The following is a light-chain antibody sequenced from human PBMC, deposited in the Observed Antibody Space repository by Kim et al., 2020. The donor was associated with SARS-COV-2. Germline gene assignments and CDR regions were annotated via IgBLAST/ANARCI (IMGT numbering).Light chain of an antibody. Sequence: GDRFTITCRASQDTRTDLGWYQQNPGRAPKRLIYGASSLQSGVPSRFSGSGSGTEFTLTTSSLQPEDFATYVCLLHNTYPITFRQGTPL. V-gene: IGKV1-17*01. CDR3: LLHNTYPIT. J-gene: IGKJ5*01. CDR2: GAS. CDR1: QDTRTD.